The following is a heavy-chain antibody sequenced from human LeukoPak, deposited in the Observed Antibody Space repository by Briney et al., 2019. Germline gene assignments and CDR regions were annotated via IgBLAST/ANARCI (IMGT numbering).Heavy chain of an antibody. Sequence: GASVKVSCKASGYTFTSYYMHWVRQAPGQGLEWMGWINPNSGGTNYAQKSQGRVTMTRDTSISTAYMELSRLRSDDTAVYYCAAGYSSSWSSFDYWGQGTLVTVSS. V-gene: IGHV1-2*02. J-gene: IGHJ4*02. CDR3: AAGYSSSWSSFDY. CDR1: GYTFTSYY. D-gene: IGHD6-13*01. CDR2: INPNSGGT.